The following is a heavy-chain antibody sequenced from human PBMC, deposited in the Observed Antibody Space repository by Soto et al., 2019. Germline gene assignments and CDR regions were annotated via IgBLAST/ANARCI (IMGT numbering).Heavy chain of an antibody. Sequence: PGGSLRLSCAASGFTFSSYGMHWVRQAPGKGLEWVAVISYDGSNKYYADSVKGRFTISRDNSKNTLYLQMNSLRAEDTAVYYCAKNLGYSYGYYFDYWGQGTLVTVSS. CDR3: AKNLGYSYGYYFDY. D-gene: IGHD5-18*01. V-gene: IGHV3-30*18. CDR2: ISYDGSNK. CDR1: GFTFSSYG. J-gene: IGHJ4*02.